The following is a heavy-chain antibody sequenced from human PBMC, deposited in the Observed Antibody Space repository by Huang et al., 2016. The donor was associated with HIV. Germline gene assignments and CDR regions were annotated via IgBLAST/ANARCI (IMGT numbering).Heavy chain of an antibody. D-gene: IGHD6-19*01. CDR1: GGSISSSSYY. J-gene: IGHJ6*02. V-gene: IGHV4-39*01. CDR3: ARHGRVAGHYYNNMDV. Sequence: LQLQESGPGLVKSSEILSLICTVSGGSISSSSYYWGWIRQPPGKGPVWIGSIYYSGNTYYNPTRKSRVTISVDTSKNQFSLKVNAVTAADTAVYYCARHGRVAGHYYNNMDVWGRGTTVTVSS. CDR2: IYYSGNT.